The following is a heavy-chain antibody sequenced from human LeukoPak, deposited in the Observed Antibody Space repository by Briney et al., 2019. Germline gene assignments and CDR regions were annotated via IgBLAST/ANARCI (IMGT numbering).Heavy chain of an antibody. CDR1: GFTFCSYA. V-gene: IGHV3-23*01. Sequence: GGSPRLSFAASGFTFCSYAMRWVRPGPGEGLGWGSAISGSGGSTYYTDSVKGRFTISRDNSKNTLYLQMNSLRAEDTAVYYCAKDGYYGDYNAFDIWGQGTMVTVSS. CDR2: ISGSGGST. J-gene: IGHJ3*02. CDR3: AKDGYYGDYNAFDI. D-gene: IGHD4-17*01.